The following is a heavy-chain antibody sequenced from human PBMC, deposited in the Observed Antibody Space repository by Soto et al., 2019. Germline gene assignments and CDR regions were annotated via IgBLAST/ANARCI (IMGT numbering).Heavy chain of an antibody. CDR2: ISAYNGNT. CDR3: ARDLGLSVGYYYYGMDV. J-gene: IGHJ6*02. CDR1: GYTFTSYG. D-gene: IGHD3-16*01. Sequence: QVQLVQSGAEVKKPGASVKVSCKASGYTFTSYGISWVRQAPGQGLEWMGWISAYNGNTNYAQKLQGRVTMTTDTSTSTAYMDLRSLRSDDTAVYYCARDLGLSVGYYYYGMDVWGQGTTVTVSS. V-gene: IGHV1-18*01.